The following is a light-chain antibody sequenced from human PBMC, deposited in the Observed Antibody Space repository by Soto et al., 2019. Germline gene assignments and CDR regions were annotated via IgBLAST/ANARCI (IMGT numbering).Light chain of an antibody. CDR2: VEGGGSY. V-gene: IGLV4-60*03. CDR1: SGHSNYI. Sequence: QAVVTQSSSASASLGSSVKLTCTLSSGHSNYIIAWHQHQPGKAPRYLMKVEGGGSYNKGSGVPDRFSGSYSGADRYLIISNLQSEDEADYYCETWDSNTRVFGGGTKLTVL. J-gene: IGLJ3*02. CDR3: ETWDSNTRV.